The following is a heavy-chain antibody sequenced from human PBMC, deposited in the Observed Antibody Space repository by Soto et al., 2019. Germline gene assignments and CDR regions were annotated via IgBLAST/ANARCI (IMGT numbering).Heavy chain of an antibody. Sequence: ASVKVSCKASGYTSTSYGISWGRQAPGQGHERMGRISAYSGNTNYAQKLQGRVTMTTDTSTSTAYMELRSLRSDDTAVYYCARVVGALGHWFYPWGQGTLVTVSS. J-gene: IGHJ5*02. CDR2: ISAYSGNT. CDR1: GYTSTSYG. D-gene: IGHD1-26*01. CDR3: ARVVGALGHWFYP. V-gene: IGHV1-18*01.